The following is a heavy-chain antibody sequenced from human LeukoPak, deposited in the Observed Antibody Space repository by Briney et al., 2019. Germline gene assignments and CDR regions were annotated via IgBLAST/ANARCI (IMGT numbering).Heavy chain of an antibody. V-gene: IGHV3-66*01. J-gene: IGHJ4*02. CDR2: IYSGGTT. D-gene: IGHD1-14*01. CDR1: GFPVRSRY. Sequence: PGGSLRLSCEVSGFPVRSRYMTWVRQPPGKGLECVAVIYSGGTTYHIDSVKGRFTISRDISKSTMYLEMNNLRVEDTAVYYCARERGSKPGGYFGYWGQGTLVTVSS. CDR3: ARERGSKPGGYFGY.